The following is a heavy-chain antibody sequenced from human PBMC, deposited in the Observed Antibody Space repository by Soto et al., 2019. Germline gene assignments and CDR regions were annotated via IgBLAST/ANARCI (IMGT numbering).Heavy chain of an antibody. V-gene: IGHV3-23*01. D-gene: IGHD6-13*01. J-gene: IGHJ4*02. CDR1: GFTFSSYA. CDR3: AKENGYSSSWFEFDY. CDR2: ISGSGGST. Sequence: PGGSLRLSCAASGFTFSSYAMSWVRPAPGKGLEWVSAISGSGGSTYYADSVKGRFTISRDNSKNTLYLQMNSLRAEDTAVYYFAKENGYSSSWFEFDYWGQGTLVTVSS.